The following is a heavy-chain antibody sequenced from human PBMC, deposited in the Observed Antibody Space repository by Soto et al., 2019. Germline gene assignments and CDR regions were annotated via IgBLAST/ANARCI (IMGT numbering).Heavy chain of an antibody. CDR1: GGSVSSGSYY. D-gene: IGHD2-15*01. J-gene: IGHJ4*02. CDR3: ARDGYCSGGSCFDY. Sequence: SETLSLTCTVSGGSVSSGSYYWSWIRQPPGKGLEWIGYIYYSGSTNYNPSLKSRVTISVDTSKNQFSLKLSSVTAADTAVYYCARDGYCSGGSCFDYWGQGTLVTVSS. CDR2: IYYSGST. V-gene: IGHV4-61*01.